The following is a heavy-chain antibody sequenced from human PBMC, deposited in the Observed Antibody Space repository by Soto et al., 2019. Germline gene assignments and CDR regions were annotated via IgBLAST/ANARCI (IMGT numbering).Heavy chain of an antibody. Sequence: GGSLRLSCATSGFNLINYWMSWVRQAPGKGLEWVANIKEDGSEKYYEHSVKGRFTISRDNAKNSLSLQMNSLRVEDTAVYYCARSTAVAGYDYWGQGALVTVSS. J-gene: IGHJ4*02. CDR2: IKEDGSEK. CDR3: ARSTAVAGYDY. CDR1: GFNLINYW. D-gene: IGHD6-19*01. V-gene: IGHV3-7*03.